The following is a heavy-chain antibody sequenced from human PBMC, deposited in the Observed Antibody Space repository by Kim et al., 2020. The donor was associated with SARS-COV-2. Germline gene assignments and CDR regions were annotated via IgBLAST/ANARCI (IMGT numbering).Heavy chain of an antibody. CDR3: ARLPGISGYSAFDI. CDR1: GFTFSSYA. CDR2: ISYDGSNK. J-gene: IGHJ3*02. Sequence: GGSLRLSCAASGFTFSSYAMHWVRQAPGKGLEWVAVISYDGSNKYYADSVKGRFTISRDNSKNTLYLQMNSLRAVDTAVYYCARLPGISGYSAFDIWGQGTMVTVSS. D-gene: IGHD3-22*01. V-gene: IGHV3-30*04.